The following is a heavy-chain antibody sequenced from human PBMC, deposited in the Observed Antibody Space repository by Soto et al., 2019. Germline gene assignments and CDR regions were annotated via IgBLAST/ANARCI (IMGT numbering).Heavy chain of an antibody. CDR2: IIPIFGTA. J-gene: IGHJ5*02. Sequence: QVQRVQSGAEVKKPGSSVKVSCKASGGTFSSYAISWVRQAPGQGLEWMGGIIPIFGTANYAQKFQGRVTITADESTSTAYMELSSLRSEDTAVYYCATGYCSGGSSCNWFDPWGQGTLVTVSS. V-gene: IGHV1-69*01. CDR1: GGTFSSYA. CDR3: ATGYCSGGSSCNWFDP. D-gene: IGHD2-15*01.